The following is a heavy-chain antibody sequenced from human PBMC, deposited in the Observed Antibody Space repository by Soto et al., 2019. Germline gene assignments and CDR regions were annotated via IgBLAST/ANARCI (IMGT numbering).Heavy chain of an antibody. Sequence: EVRLLESGGNLVQPGGSLRLSCEASGFIFSYYAMSWVRQAPGKGLEWVSLIRGSEDNTYYADSVKGRFTISRDDSKNTLYLQMNSLRAEDTAVYYCAKDWTHFDYWGQGTLVTVSS. D-gene: IGHD3-3*01. CDR1: GFIFSYYA. V-gene: IGHV3-23*01. J-gene: IGHJ4*02. CDR3: AKDWTHFDY. CDR2: IRGSEDNT.